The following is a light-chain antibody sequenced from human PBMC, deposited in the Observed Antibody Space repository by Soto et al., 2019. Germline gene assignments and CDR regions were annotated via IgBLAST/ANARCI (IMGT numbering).Light chain of an antibody. Sequence: QSALTQPPSASGSPGQSVTISCTGTSSDVGGYNYVSWYQQHPGKAPKVMIYEVSKRPSGVPDRFSGSKSGNTASLTVSGLHAEEEADYYCSSYAGSNNFVLGAGTKVTVL. CDR2: EVS. CDR3: SSYAGSNNFV. CDR1: SSDVGGYNY. V-gene: IGLV2-8*01. J-gene: IGLJ1*01.